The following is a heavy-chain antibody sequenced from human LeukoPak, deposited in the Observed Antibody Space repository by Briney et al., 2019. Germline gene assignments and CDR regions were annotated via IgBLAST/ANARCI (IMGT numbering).Heavy chain of an antibody. D-gene: IGHD2-15*01. J-gene: IGHJ1*01. V-gene: IGHV3-33*08. CDR1: GFTVSSNY. CDR2: IWYDGSNK. Sequence: PGGSLRLSCAASGFTVSSNYMSWVRQAPGKGLEWVAVIWYDGSNKYYADSVKGRFTISRDNSKNTLYLQMNSLRAEDTAVYYCARAWGVAANQAYFQHWGQGTLVTVSS. CDR3: ARAWGVAANQAYFQH.